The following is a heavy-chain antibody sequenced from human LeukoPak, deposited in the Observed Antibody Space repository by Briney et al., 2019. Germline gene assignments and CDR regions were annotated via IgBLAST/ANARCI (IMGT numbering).Heavy chain of an antibody. V-gene: IGHV3-53*01. CDR2: LYTGGGA. J-gene: IGHJ4*02. D-gene: IGHD2/OR15-2a*01. CDR3: ARSANYLTHYCDD. Sequence: GGSLRLSCAASGFNVSTNYMSWVRQAPGGGLEWVSTLYTGGGAYYSAFVKGHFTISRDISKNTLYLQLSYLRAEDTAVYYCARSANYLTHYCDDWGQGTPVIVSS. CDR1: GFNVSTNY.